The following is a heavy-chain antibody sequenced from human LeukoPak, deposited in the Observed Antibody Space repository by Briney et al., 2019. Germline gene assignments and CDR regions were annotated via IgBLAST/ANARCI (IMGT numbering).Heavy chain of an antibody. CDR2: IRFDGNNK. CDR1: GFTFSSYG. CDR3: AKIGPVGATNPYYFDS. J-gene: IGHJ4*02. V-gene: IGHV3-30*02. D-gene: IGHD1-26*01. Sequence: GGSLRLSCAPSGFTFSSYGMHWVRQAPGKGLEWVAFIRFDGNNKYYADSVKGRFTISGDNSKNTLYLQMNSLRAEDTAVYYCAKIGPVGATNPYYFDSWGQGTLVTVSS.